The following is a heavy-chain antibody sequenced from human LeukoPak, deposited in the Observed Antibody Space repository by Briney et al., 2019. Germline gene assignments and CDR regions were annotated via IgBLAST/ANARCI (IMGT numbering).Heavy chain of an antibody. J-gene: IGHJ4*02. V-gene: IGHV4-61*08. D-gene: IGHD6-13*01. Sequence: SETLSLTCTVSGGSISSGGYYWSWIRQPPGKGLEWIGYIYYSGSTNYNPSLKSRVTISVDTSKNQFSLKLSSVTAADTAVYYCARVASSSWYSLFDYWGQGTLVTVSS. CDR2: IYYSGST. CDR1: GGSISSGGYY. CDR3: ARVASSSWYSLFDY.